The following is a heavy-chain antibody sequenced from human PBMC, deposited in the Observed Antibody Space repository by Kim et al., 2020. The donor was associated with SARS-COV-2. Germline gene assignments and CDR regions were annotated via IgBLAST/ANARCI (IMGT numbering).Heavy chain of an antibody. V-gene: IGHV5-51*01. J-gene: IGHJ2*01. CDR3: ARPPRIEGARVGWYFDL. CDR1: GYSFTSYW. D-gene: IGHD1-26*01. Sequence: GESLKISCKGSGYSFTSYWIGWVRQMPGKGLEWMGIIYPGDSDTRYSPSFQGQVTIPADKSISTAYLQWRSLKASDTAMYYCARPPRIEGARVGWYFDLWGRGPLVTVSS. CDR2: IYPGDSDT.